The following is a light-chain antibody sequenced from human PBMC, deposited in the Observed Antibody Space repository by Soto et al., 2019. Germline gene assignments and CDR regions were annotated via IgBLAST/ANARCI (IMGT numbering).Light chain of an antibody. CDR1: TSNIGAGYG. Sequence: QPVLTQPPSVSGAPGQRVTISCTGSTSNIGAGYGVHWYQHLPGTAPKLLMYGNSIRPSGVPDRFSGSKSGTSASLTISGLQAEDEADYYCSSYTSITALVFGTGTKLTVL. CDR2: GNS. J-gene: IGLJ1*01. CDR3: SSYTSITALV. V-gene: IGLV1-40*01.